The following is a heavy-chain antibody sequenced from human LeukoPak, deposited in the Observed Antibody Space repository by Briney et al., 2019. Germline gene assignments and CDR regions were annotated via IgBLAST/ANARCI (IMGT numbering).Heavy chain of an antibody. D-gene: IGHD3-3*01. CDR3: ARGFDDFWSGYYPYYFDY. Sequence: SETLSLTCTVSGGSISSSSYYWGWIRQPAGKGLEWIGRIYTSGSTNYNPSLKSRVTMSVDTSKNQFSLKLSSVTAADTAVYYCARGFDDFWSGYYPYYFDYWGQGTLVTVSS. CDR2: IYTSGST. V-gene: IGHV4-61*02. CDR1: GGSISSSSYY. J-gene: IGHJ4*02.